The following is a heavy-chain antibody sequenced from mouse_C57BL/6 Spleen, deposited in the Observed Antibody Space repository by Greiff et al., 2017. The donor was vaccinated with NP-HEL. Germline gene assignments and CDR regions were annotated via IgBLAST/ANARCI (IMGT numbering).Heavy chain of an antibody. CDR3: ARWRGNYWYFDV. V-gene: IGHV1-50*01. Sequence: VQLQQPGAELVKPGASVKLSCKASGYTFTSYWMQWVKQRPGQGLEWIGKIDPSDSYTNYNQKFKGKATLTVDTSSSTAYMQLSSLTSEDAAVYYCARWRGNYWYFDVWGTGTTVTVSS. J-gene: IGHJ1*03. CDR2: IDPSDSYT. D-gene: IGHD2-1*01. CDR1: GYTFTSYW.